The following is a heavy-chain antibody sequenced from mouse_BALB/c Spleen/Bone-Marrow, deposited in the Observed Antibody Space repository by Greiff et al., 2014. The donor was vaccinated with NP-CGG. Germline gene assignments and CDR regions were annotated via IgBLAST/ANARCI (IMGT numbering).Heavy chain of an antibody. CDR3: ARYGYDYFDY. V-gene: IGHV7-3*02. CDR1: GFTFTDYY. Sequence: EVKVEESGGGLVQPGGSLRLSCAPSGFTFTDYYMSWVRQPPGKALEWLGFIRNKANGYTTEYSASVKGRFTISRDNSQSILYLQMNTLRAEDSATYYCARYGYDYFDYWGQGTTLAVSS. D-gene: IGHD2-2*01. CDR2: IRNKANGYTT. J-gene: IGHJ2*01.